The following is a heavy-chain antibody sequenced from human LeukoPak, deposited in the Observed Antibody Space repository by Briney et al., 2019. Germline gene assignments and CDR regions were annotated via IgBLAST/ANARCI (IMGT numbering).Heavy chain of an antibody. CDR3: ARLDWPDTLDAFDI. Sequence: PSETLSLTCTVSGGSISSSSYYWGWIRQPPGKGLEWIGSIYYSGSTYYNPSLKSRVTISVDTSKNQFSLKLSSVTAADTAVYYCARLDWPDTLDAFDIWGQGTMVTVSS. J-gene: IGHJ3*02. CDR2: IYYSGST. CDR1: GGSISSSSYY. V-gene: IGHV4-39*07. D-gene: IGHD3/OR15-3a*01.